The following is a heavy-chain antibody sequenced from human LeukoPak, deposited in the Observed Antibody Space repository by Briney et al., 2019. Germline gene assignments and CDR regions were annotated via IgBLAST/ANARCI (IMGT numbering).Heavy chain of an antibody. Sequence: PGGSLRLSCAASGFTFSSYEMNWVRQAPGKGLEWVSYISSSGSTIYYADSVKGRFTISRDNAKNSLYLQMNSLRAEDTAVYYCARDVVVGAIDTTFDYWGQGTLVTVSS. CDR1: GFTFSSYE. CDR2: ISSSGSTI. CDR3: ARDVVVGAIDTTFDY. V-gene: IGHV3-48*03. D-gene: IGHD2-15*01. J-gene: IGHJ4*02.